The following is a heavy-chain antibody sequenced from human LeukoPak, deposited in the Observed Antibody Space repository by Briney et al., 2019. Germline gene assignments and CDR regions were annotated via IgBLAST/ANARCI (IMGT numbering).Heavy chain of an antibody. CDR1: GGSFSGYY. J-gene: IGHJ4*02. CDR2: INHSGST. CDR3: ARGGGTGTTRFDY. Sequence: NPSETLSLTCAVYGGSFSGYYWSWIRQPPGRGLEWIGEINHSGSTNYNPSLKSRVTISVDTSKNQFSLKLSSVTAADTAVYYCARGGGTGTTRFDYWGQGTLVTVSS. V-gene: IGHV4-34*01. D-gene: IGHD1-1*01.